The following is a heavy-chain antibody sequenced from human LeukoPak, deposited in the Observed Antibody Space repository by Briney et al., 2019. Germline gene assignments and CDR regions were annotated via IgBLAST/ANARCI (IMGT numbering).Heavy chain of an antibody. CDR1: GGSISSGDYY. Sequence: PSQTLSLTCTVSGGSISSGDYYWSWIRQPPGKGLEWIGRIYTSGSTNYNPSLKSRVTMSVDTSKNQFSLKVSSVTAADTAVYYCARHANYDFWSADPYYFDFWGQGTLVTVSS. CDR2: IYTSGST. CDR3: ARHANYDFWSADPYYFDF. J-gene: IGHJ4*02. V-gene: IGHV4-61*02. D-gene: IGHD3-3*01.